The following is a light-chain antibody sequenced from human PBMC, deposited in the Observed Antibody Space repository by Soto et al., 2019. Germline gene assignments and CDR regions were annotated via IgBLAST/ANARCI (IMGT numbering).Light chain of an antibody. CDR3: HQYNSYPLT. CDR1: QSISSW. J-gene: IGKJ4*01. CDR2: KAS. Sequence: DIQMTQSPSTLSASVGDRVTITCRASQSISSWLAWYQQKPGNAPNLLIYKASSLESGIPSTLSGRGSGPDFTLTISSLQPDDFATYYCHQYNSYPLTFGGGTKVEIK. V-gene: IGKV1-5*03.